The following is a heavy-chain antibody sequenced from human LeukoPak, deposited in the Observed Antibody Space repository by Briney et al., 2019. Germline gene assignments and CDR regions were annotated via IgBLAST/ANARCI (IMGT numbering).Heavy chain of an antibody. J-gene: IGHJ4*02. CDR3: ARHNARLRGWIGEVDF. V-gene: IGHV4-59*08. CDR1: GGSINNYY. Sequence: SETLSLTCSVSGGSINNYYWSWFRQPPGKGLERIAYIYYSGSTNYNPSFKSRVTISVDTSRSQFSLMLSSVIAADTAVYYCARHNARLRGWIGEVDFWGQGALVTVSS. CDR2: IYYSGST. D-gene: IGHD3-10*01.